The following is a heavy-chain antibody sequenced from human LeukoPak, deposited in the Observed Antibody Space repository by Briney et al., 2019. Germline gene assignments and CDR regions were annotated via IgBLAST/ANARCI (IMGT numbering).Heavy chain of an antibody. V-gene: IGHV3-43D*03. CDR2: ISWDGGST. D-gene: IGHD2-2*01. J-gene: IGHJ6*03. CDR1: GFTFDDYA. Sequence: GGSLRLSCAASGFTFDDYAMHWVRQAPGKGLEWVSLISWDGGSTYYADSVKGRFTISRDNSKNSLYLQMNSLRAEDTALYYCAKDGGYCSSTSCRYPEYYYYYMDVWGKGTTVTASS. CDR3: AKDGGYCSSTSCRYPEYYYYYMDV.